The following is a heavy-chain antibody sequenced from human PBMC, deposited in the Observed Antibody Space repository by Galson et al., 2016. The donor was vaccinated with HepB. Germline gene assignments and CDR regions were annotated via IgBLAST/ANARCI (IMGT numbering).Heavy chain of an antibody. CDR2: TYRRSTYYN. CDR3: ARGAHSTFGV. D-gene: IGHD3-16*01. CDR1: GDSVSSNSVA. Sequence: CAISGDSVSSNSVAWNWIRQSPSRGPEWLGRTYRRSTYYNDDTESVKGRITINTDTSKNQFSLHLNSVTPEDTAVYYCARGAHSTFGVWGQGTMVTVAS. J-gene: IGHJ3*01. V-gene: IGHV6-1*01.